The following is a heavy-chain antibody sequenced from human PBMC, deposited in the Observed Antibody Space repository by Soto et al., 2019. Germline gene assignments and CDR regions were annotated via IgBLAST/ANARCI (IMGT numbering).Heavy chain of an antibody. CDR2: ISSSSSTI. CDR1: GFTFSSYS. D-gene: IGHD3-9*01. Sequence: GSLRLSCAASGFTFSSYSMNWVRQAPGKGLEWVSYISSSSSTIYYADSVKGRFTISRDNAKNSLYLQMNSLRDEDTAVYYCARDRSDYDILTGLDYWGQGTLVTAPQ. J-gene: IGHJ4*02. CDR3: ARDRSDYDILTGLDY. V-gene: IGHV3-48*02.